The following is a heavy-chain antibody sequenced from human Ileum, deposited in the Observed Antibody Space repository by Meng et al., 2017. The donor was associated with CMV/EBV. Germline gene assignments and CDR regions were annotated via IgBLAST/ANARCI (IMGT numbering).Heavy chain of an antibody. CDR2: IKEDGSEN. Sequence: GGSLRLSCEASGFTFSTYWMAWVRQAPGKGLEWVANIKEDGSENYYVGSVKGRFAISRDNAKKSLYLQMSGLRADDTAVYYCARWGTATRGGYSGYDRYYFDYWGQGTLVTVSS. CDR1: GFTFSTYW. J-gene: IGHJ4*02. CDR3: ARWGTATRGGYSGYDRYYFDY. D-gene: IGHD5-12*01. V-gene: IGHV3-7*01.